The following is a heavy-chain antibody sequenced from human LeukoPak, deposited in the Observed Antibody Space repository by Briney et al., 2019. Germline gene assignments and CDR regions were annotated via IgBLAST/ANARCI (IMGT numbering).Heavy chain of an antibody. CDR3: ARQGYYYDSSGYQYYFDY. Sequence: NTSETLSLTCTVSGGSISSYYWSWIRQPPGKGLEWIGYIYYSGSTNYNPSLKSRVTISVDTSKNQFSLKLSSVTAADTAVYYCARQGYYYDSSGYQYYFDYWGQGTLVTLSS. D-gene: IGHD3-22*01. J-gene: IGHJ4*02. CDR1: GGSISSYY. V-gene: IGHV4-59*08. CDR2: IYYSGST.